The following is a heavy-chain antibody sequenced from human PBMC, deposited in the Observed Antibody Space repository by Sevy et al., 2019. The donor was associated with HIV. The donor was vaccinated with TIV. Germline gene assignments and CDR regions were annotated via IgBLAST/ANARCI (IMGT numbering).Heavy chain of an antibody. CDR1: GFTFSDYY. V-gene: IGHV3-11*01. CDR2: ISGSDGTI. Sequence: GGSLRLSCSASGFTFSDYYMSWLRQAPGKGLEWLSYISGSDGTIYYADSVKGRFTISRDNAKNSLYLQMNSLRAEDTAMYYCARDHVKDGDLGDYYYFAMDPWGQGTTVTVSS. J-gene: IGHJ6*02. CDR3: ARDHVKDGDLGDYYYFAMDP. D-gene: IGHD4-17*01.